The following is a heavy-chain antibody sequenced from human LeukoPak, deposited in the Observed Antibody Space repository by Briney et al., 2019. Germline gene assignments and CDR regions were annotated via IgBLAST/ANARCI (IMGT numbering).Heavy chain of an antibody. CDR3: ARPHPSDY. CDR1: EFTFSSYS. J-gene: IGHJ4*02. Sequence: GSLRLSCAASEFTFSSYSMNWVRQAPGKGLEWVSYITNSGNSKSYADSVKGRFTISRDNSKNTLYLQMNSLRAEDTAVYYCARPHPSDYWGQGTLVTVSS. V-gene: IGHV3-48*01. CDR2: ITNSGNSK.